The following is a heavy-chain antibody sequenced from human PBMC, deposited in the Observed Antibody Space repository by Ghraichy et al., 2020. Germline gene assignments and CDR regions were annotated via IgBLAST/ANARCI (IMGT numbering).Heavy chain of an antibody. V-gene: IGHV3-21*01. CDR1: GFTFSSYS. CDR3: ARDGVGHYDFWSGYYTSGYYYYGVDV. Sequence: GESLNISCAASGFTFSSYSMNWVRQAPGKGLEWVSSISSSSSYIYYADSVKGRFTISRDNAKNSLYLQMNSLRAEDTAVYYCARDGVGHYDFWSGYYTSGYYYYGVDVWGQGTTLTVSS. CDR2: ISSSSSYI. J-gene: IGHJ6*02. D-gene: IGHD3-3*01.